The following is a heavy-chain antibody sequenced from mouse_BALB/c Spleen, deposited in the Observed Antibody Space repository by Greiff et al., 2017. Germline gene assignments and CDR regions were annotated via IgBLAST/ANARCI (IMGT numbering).Heavy chain of an antibody. CDR3: ARITTVGSFDY. Sequence: DVMLVESGGGLVKPGGSLKLSCAASGFAFSSYDMSWVRQTPEKRLEWVAYISSGGGSTYYPDTVKGRFTISRDNAKNTLYLQMSSLKSEDTAMYYCARITTVGSFDYWGQGTTLTVSS. CDR1: GFAFSSYD. V-gene: IGHV5-12-1*01. CDR2: ISSGGGST. J-gene: IGHJ2*01. D-gene: IGHD1-1*01.